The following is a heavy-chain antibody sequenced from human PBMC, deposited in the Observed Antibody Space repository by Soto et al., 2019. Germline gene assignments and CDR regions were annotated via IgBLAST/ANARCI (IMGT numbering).Heavy chain of an antibody. CDR2: ISYDGSNK. V-gene: IGHV3-30*18. Sequence: QVQLVESGGGVVQPGRSLRLSCAASGFTFSSYGMHWVRQAPGKGLEWGAVISYDGSNKYYADSVKGRFTISRDNSKNTLYLQMNSLRAEDTAVYYCAKDLRKLLWFGEPLAADYWGQGTLVTVSS. J-gene: IGHJ4*02. D-gene: IGHD3-10*01. CDR1: GFTFSSYG. CDR3: AKDLRKLLWFGEPLAADY.